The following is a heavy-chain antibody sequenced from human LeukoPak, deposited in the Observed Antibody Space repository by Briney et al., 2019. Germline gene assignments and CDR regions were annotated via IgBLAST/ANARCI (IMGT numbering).Heavy chain of an antibody. CDR3: AMLPLESIAARGPYYYYGMDV. V-gene: IGHV1-2*02. Sequence: GASVKVSCKASGYTFTGYYMHWVRQAPGQGLEWMGWINPNSGGTNYAQKFQGRVTMTRDTSISTAYRELSRLRSDDTAVYYCAMLPLESIAARGPYYYYGMDVWGQGTTVTVSS. CDR2: INPNSGGT. CDR1: GYTFTGYY. D-gene: IGHD6-6*01. J-gene: IGHJ6*02.